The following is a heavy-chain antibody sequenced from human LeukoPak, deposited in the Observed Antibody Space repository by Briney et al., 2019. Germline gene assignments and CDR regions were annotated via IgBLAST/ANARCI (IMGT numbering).Heavy chain of an antibody. D-gene: IGHD2-15*01. CDR2: INHSGST. Sequence: SETLSLTCAVYGGSFSGYYWSWIRQPPGKGLEWIGEINHSGSTNYNPSLKSRVTISVDTFKNQFSLKLSSVTAADTAVYYCAREGGYCSGGSCYAIDYWGQGTLVTVSS. CDR3: AREGGYCSGGSCYAIDY. CDR1: GGSFSGYY. J-gene: IGHJ4*02. V-gene: IGHV4-34*01.